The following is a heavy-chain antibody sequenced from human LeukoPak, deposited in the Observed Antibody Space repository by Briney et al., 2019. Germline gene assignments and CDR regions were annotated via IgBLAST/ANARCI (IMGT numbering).Heavy chain of an antibody. CDR3: AREYGGYYTGFYFDY. Sequence: SETLSLTCAVSGGSISSSNWWSWVRQPPGKGLEWIGEIYHSGSTNYNPSLKSRVTISVDKSKNQFSLKLSSVTAADTAVYYCAREYGGYYTGFYFDYWGQGTLVTVSS. J-gene: IGHJ4*02. CDR2: IYHSGST. D-gene: IGHD3-3*01. CDR1: GGSISSSNW. V-gene: IGHV4-4*02.